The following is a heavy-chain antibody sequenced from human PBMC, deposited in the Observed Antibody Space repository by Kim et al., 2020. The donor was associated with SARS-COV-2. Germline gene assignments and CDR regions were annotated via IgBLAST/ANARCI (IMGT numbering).Heavy chain of an antibody. J-gene: IGHJ4*02. V-gene: IGHV1-2*02. Sequence: NYAQKFQGRVTMTRDTSISTAYMELSRLRSDDTAVYYCARSYSYGSRFDYWGQGTLVTVSS. CDR3: ARSYSYGSRFDY. D-gene: IGHD5-18*01.